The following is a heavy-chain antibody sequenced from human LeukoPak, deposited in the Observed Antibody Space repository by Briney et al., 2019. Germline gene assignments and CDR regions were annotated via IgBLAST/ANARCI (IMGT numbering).Heavy chain of an antibody. CDR2: IYTSGST. CDR3: ASSGY. CDR1: GGSISGGSYY. J-gene: IGHJ4*02. D-gene: IGHD3-10*01. Sequence: KPSQTLSLTCTVSGGSISGGSYYWSWIRQPAGKGLEWIGRIYTSGSTNYNPSLKSRVTISVDTSKNQFSPKLSSVTAADTAVYYCASSGYWGQGTLVTVSS. V-gene: IGHV4-61*02.